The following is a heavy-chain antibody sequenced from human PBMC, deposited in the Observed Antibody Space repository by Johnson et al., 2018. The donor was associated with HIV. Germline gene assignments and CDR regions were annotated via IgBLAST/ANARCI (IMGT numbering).Heavy chain of an antibody. V-gene: IGHV3-13*01. Sequence: VQLVESGGGVVQPGRSPRLSCVASGFTFTSYDMHWVRQATGEGLDWISAIGTAGDTLYPGSVKGRFTISRDNAKNSLYLQMNSLSPGDTAVYYCARVTNDAFDIWGQGTMVTVSS. CDR3: ARVTNDAFDI. CDR2: IGTAGDT. CDR1: GFTFTSYD. J-gene: IGHJ3*02.